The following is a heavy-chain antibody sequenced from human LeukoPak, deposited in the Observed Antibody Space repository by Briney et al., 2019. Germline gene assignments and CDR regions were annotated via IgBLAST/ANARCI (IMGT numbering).Heavy chain of an antibody. J-gene: IGHJ5*02. V-gene: IGHV1-18*01. Sequence: ASVKVSCKASGYTFTSYGISWVRQAPGQGLEWMGWISAYNGNTNYAQKLQGRVTMTTDTSTSTAYMELRSLRSDDTAVYYCARSPLRFLERQVENWFDPWGQGTLVTVSS. D-gene: IGHD3-3*01. CDR1: GYTFTSYG. CDR3: ARSPLRFLERQVENWFDP. CDR2: ISAYNGNT.